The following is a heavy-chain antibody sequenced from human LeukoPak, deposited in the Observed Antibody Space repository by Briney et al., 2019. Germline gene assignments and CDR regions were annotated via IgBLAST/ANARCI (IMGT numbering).Heavy chain of an antibody. CDR3: ARGGYSYGQLDY. V-gene: IGHV1-3*01. CDR2: INAGNGNT. D-gene: IGHD5-18*01. CDR1: GYTFTSYA. J-gene: IGHJ4*02. Sequence: ASVTVSCTASGYTFTSYAMHWVRQAPGQRLEWMGWINAGNGNTKYSQKFQGRVTITRDTSASTAYMELSSLRSEDTAVYYCARGGYSYGQLDYWGQGTLVTVSS.